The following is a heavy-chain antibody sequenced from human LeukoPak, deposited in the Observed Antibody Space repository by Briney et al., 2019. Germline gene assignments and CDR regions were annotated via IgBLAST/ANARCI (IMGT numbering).Heavy chain of an antibody. CDR3: ARMYSSSWYYFDY. J-gene: IGHJ4*02. D-gene: IGHD6-13*01. Sequence: TGGSLRLSCAASGFTFSSYSMNWVRQAPGKGLEWVSYISSSSSTIYYADSVKGRFTISRDNAKNSLYLQMNSLRAEDTAVYYCARMYSSSWYYFDYWGQGTLVTVSS. CDR2: ISSSSSTI. V-gene: IGHV3-48*01. CDR1: GFTFSSYS.